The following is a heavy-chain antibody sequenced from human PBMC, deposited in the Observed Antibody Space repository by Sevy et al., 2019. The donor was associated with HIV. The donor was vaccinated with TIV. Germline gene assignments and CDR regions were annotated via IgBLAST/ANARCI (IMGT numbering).Heavy chain of an antibody. D-gene: IGHD2-15*01. V-gene: IGHV3-7*01. J-gene: IGHJ4*02. CDR1: GFTFSSYW. Sequence: GGSLRLSCAASGFTFSSYWLNWVRQAPGKGLEWVANIKQDGSERYYVDSVKGRFTISRDNAKNSLYLQMNSLRAEDTAVYYCARGSFCSSGSCYSGGYHYWGQRTLVTVSS. CDR2: IKQDGSER. CDR3: ARGSFCSSGSCYSGGYHY.